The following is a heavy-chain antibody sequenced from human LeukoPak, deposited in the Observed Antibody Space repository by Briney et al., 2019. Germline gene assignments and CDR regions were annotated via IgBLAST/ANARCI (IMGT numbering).Heavy chain of an antibody. CDR3: ARDPGYYYDY. D-gene: IGHD3-22*01. CDR1: GFTFDDYA. V-gene: IGHV3-9*01. J-gene: IGHJ4*02. Sequence: PGGSLRLSCAASGFTFDDYAMHWVRQAPGKGLEWVSGISWNSGSIGYADSVKGRFTISRDNAKNSLYLQMNSLRAEDTALYYCARDPGYYYDYWGQGTLVTVSS. CDR2: ISWNSGSI.